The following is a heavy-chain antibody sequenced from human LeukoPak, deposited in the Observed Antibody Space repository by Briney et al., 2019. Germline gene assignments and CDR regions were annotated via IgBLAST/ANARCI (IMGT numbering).Heavy chain of an antibody. CDR1: GFTFSSYG. CDR2: ISYDGSNK. J-gene: IGHJ3*02. CDR3: AKGGGGSGWDDAFDI. D-gene: IGHD6-19*01. Sequence: PGRSLRLSCAASGFTFSSYGMHWVRQAPGKGLEWVAVISYDGSNKYYADSVQGRFTISRDNSKNTLYLQMNSLRAEDTAAYYCAKGGGGSGWDDAFDIWAKGQWSPSLQ. V-gene: IGHV3-30*18.